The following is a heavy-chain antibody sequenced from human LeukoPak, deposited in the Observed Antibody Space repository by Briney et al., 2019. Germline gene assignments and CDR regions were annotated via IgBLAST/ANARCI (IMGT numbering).Heavy chain of an antibody. J-gene: IGHJ4*02. Sequence: ASVKVSCKASGYTFTDYYMHWVRQAPGQGLEWMGWINPNSGGTNYAQKFQGRVTMTRDTSISTAYMELSRLRSDDTAVYYCAREVGQWLVHIDYWGQGTLVTVSS. D-gene: IGHD6-19*01. CDR3: AREVGQWLVHIDY. V-gene: IGHV1-2*02. CDR2: INPNSGGT. CDR1: GYTFTDYY.